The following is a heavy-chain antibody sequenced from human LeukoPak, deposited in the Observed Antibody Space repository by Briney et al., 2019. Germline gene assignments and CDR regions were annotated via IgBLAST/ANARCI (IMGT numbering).Heavy chain of an antibody. J-gene: IGHJ4*02. V-gene: IGHV4-39*01. CDR1: GGSISSSSYY. CDR3: ARHRTYSSSWFDY. D-gene: IGHD6-13*01. CDR2: IYYSGST. Sequence: SETLSLTCTVSGGSISSSSYYWGWIRQPAGKGLEWIGSIYYSGSTYYNPSLKSRVTISVDTSKNQFSLKLSSVTAADTAVYYCARHRTYSSSWFDYWGQGTLVTVSS.